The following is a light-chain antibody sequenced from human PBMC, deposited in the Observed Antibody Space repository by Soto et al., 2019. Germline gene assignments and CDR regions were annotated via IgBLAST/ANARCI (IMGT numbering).Light chain of an antibody. V-gene: IGKV1-33*01. CDR2: AAS. CDR3: QQYDNLPLT. CDR1: HDIRKY. J-gene: IGKJ4*01. Sequence: DIQMTQSPSSLSASVGDKVTITCQASHDIRKYLNWYQQKPGQAPKLLIHAASRLQTGVPSRFSGSGSGTAFIFTISSLQPDDIATYHCQQYDNLPLTFGGGTKVEI.